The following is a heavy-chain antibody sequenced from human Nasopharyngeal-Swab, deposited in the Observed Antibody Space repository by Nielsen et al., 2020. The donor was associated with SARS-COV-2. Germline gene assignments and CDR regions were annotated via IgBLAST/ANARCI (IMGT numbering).Heavy chain of an antibody. Sequence: GESLKISCAASGFTFGSYWMSWVRQAPGKGLEWVANIKQDASEKSYVDSVKGRFTISRDNAKNSLYLQMNSLRAEDTAVYYCASVYYGCLESWGQGTLVTVSS. CDR1: GFTFGSYW. CDR2: IKQDASEK. J-gene: IGHJ4*02. D-gene: IGHD3-10*01. CDR3: ASVYYGCLES. V-gene: IGHV3-7*01.